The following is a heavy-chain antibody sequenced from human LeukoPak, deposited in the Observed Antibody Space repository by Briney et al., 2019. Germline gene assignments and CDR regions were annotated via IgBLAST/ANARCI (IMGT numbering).Heavy chain of an antibody. CDR1: GFTFSSYW. CDR3: ARERTHYYYFDY. CDR2: IISDGSST. Sequence: GGSLRLSCAASGFTFSSYWMHWVRQAPGKGLVWVSRIISDGSSTSYADSVKGRFTISRDNAKNTLYLQMNSLRAEDTAVYYCARERTHYYYFDYWGQGTLVTVSS. V-gene: IGHV3-74*01. D-gene: IGHD2/OR15-2a*01. J-gene: IGHJ4*02.